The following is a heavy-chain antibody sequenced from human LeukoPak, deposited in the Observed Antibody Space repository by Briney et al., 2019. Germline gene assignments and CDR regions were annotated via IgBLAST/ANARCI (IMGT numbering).Heavy chain of an antibody. J-gene: IGHJ4*02. D-gene: IGHD2-8*01. CDR2: MNLDGSEK. Sequence: GGSLRLSCTASGFTFTSHWMSWVRQAPGKGLEWGARMNLDGSEKYYVDSVKGRFTISRDNAKTSLYLEMNSLRAEDTAVYYCAXXATYCTNGVCYXXXDYWGQGXXXTXXS. CDR3: AXXATYCTNGVCYXXXDY. CDR1: GFTFTSHW. V-gene: IGHV3-7*01.